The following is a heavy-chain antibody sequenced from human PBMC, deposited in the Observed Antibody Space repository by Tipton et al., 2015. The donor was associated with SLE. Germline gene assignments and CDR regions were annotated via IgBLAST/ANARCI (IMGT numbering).Heavy chain of an antibody. D-gene: IGHD3-22*01. J-gene: IGHJ3*02. CDR2: IYYSGST. V-gene: IGHV4-39*07. Sequence: TLSLTCTVSGGSISSSSYYWGWIRQPPGKGLEWIGSIYYSGSTYYNPSLKSRVTISVDTSKNQFSLKLSSVTAADTAVYYCARSEITMIVVNDAFDIWGQGTMVTVSS. CDR3: ARSEITMIVVNDAFDI. CDR1: GGSISSSSYY.